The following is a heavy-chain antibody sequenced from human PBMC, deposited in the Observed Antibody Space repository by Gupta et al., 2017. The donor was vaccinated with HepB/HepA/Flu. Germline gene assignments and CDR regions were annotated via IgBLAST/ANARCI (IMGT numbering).Heavy chain of an antibody. CDR1: GYTFTSYY. Sequence: QVQLVQSGAEVKKPGASVKVSCKASGYTFTSYYMHWVRQAPGQGLEWMGIINPSGGSTSYAQKFQGRVTMTRDTSTSTVYMELSSLRSEDTAVYYCARDFSIAAAGDQIDYWGQGTLVTVSS. CDR3: ARDFSIAAAGDQIDY. D-gene: IGHD6-13*01. J-gene: IGHJ4*02. CDR2: INPSGGST. V-gene: IGHV1-46*01.